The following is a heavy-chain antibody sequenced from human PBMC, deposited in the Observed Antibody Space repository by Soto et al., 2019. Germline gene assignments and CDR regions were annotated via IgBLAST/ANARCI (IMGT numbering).Heavy chain of an antibody. V-gene: IGHV3-33*01. J-gene: IGHJ4*02. CDR2: IWYDGSSK. CDR1: GFTFSSYG. D-gene: IGHD6-19*01. Sequence: QVQLVESGGGVVQPGRSLRLSCAASGFTFSSYGMHWVHQAPGKGLEWVAVIWYDGSSKYYADSVKGRFTISRDNSKNTLYLQMNSLRAEDTAVYYCARDSLRYSSGWLSYFDYWGQGTLVTVSS. CDR3: ARDSLRYSSGWLSYFDY.